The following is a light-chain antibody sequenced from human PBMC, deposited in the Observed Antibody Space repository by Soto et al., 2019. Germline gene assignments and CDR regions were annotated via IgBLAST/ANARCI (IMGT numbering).Light chain of an antibody. V-gene: IGKV1-8*01. CDR1: QDISNS. CDR2: AAS. J-gene: IGKJ1*01. Sequence: AIRMTQSPSSLSASTGDRVTITCRASQDISNSLVWYQQKPGKASKVLIHAASTLQSGVSSRFSGSGSGTDFTLTISRLQSEDFATYYCQQYSSYPWTFGQGTKV. CDR3: QQYSSYPWT.